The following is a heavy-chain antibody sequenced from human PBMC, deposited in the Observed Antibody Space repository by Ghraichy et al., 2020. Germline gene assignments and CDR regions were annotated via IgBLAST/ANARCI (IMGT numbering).Heavy chain of an antibody. V-gene: IGHV4-59*01. CDR3: ARDWGSSSSGRLGP. CDR2: LYDSGST. J-gene: IGHJ5*02. D-gene: IGHD2-2*01. CDR1: GVSISTYY. Sequence: SETLSLTCSVSGVSISTYYWTWIRQPPGKGLEWIGYLYDSGSTKYNPSLRSRVTISVDTSKNQLSLTLDSVTAADTAVYYCARDWGSSSSGRLGPWGQGALVTVSS.